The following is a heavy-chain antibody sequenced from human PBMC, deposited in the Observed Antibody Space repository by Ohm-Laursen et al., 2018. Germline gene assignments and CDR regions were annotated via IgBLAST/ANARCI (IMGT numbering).Heavy chain of an antibody. V-gene: IGHV4-59*01. Sequence: SQTLSLTCTVSGGSISSYYWSWIRQPPGKGLEWIGHIYYSGCTNYNPSLKSRVTISVDTSKNQFSLKLSSVTAADTAVYYCARAREWELLRADDAFDIWGQGTMVTVSS. CDR2: IYYSGCT. J-gene: IGHJ3*02. CDR1: GGSISSYY. D-gene: IGHD1-26*01. CDR3: ARAREWELLRADDAFDI.